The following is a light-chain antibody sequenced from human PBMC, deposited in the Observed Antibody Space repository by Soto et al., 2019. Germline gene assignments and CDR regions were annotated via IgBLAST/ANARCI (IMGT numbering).Light chain of an antibody. CDR3: TSYSSSDIFYV. CDR2: QVT. J-gene: IGLJ1*01. Sequence: QSVLTQPASVSGSPGQSITISCTGTSSDIGGYYYVSWYQHHPGRAPKPLIYQVTSRPSGVSNRFSGSKSGNTASLTISGLQADDEADYFCTSYSSSDIFYVFGAGTKV. V-gene: IGLV2-14*01. CDR1: SSDIGGYYY.